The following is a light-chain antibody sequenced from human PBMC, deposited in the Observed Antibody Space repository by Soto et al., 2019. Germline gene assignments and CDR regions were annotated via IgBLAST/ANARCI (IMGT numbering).Light chain of an antibody. V-gene: IGKV1-39*01. CDR3: QQSHTTPWT. CDR2: AAS. Sequence: DIQLTQSPSSLSASVGDRVTITCRASQSITNYLNWYQQKEGKAPKVLIYAASSLQSGVPSRFSGSGSGTDFTLTISSLQPEDFASYDCQQSHTTPWTFGQGTKVEIK. CDR1: QSITNY. J-gene: IGKJ1*01.